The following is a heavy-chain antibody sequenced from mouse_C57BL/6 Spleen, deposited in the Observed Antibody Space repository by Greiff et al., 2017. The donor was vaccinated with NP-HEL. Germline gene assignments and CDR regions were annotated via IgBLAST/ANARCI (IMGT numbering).Heavy chain of an antibody. CDR2: IYPGDGDT. J-gene: IGHJ2*01. V-gene: IGHV1-82*01. CDR3: AREVGGPPKLGRRGFDY. D-gene: IGHD4-1*01. Sequence: VQLQESGPELVKPGASVKISCKASGYAFSSSWMNWVKQRPGKGLEWIGRIYPGDGDTNYNGKFKGKATLTADKSSSTAYMHLSSLTSEDSAVYFCAREVGGPPKLGRRGFDYWGQGTTLTVSS. CDR1: GYAFSSSW.